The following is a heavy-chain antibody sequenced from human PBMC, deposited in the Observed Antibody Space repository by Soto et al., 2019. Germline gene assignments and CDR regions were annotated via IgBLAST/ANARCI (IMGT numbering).Heavy chain of an antibody. D-gene: IGHD2-15*01. CDR2: INPSGGST. V-gene: IGHV1-46*01. Sequence: ASVKVSCKASGYTFTSYYMHWVRQAPGQGLEWMGIINPSGGSTSYAQKSQGRVTMTRDTSTSTVYMELSSLRSEDTAVYYCARDLYCSGASCYSYCMDVWGQGITVTVSS. CDR1: GYTFTSYY. CDR3: ARDLYCSGASCYSYCMDV. J-gene: IGHJ6*02.